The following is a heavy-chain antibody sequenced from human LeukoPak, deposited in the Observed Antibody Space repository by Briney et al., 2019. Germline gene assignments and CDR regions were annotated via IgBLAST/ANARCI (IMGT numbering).Heavy chain of an antibody. Sequence: GASVKVSXKASGDTFSNYDVTWVRQAPGQGLEWMGRIIPVFDTAKYAQNFQGRVTMTTDESSSTAYMELYSLRSEDTAVYYCALSAEKQLVYFDFWGQGTLVTVSS. J-gene: IGHJ4*02. D-gene: IGHD6-13*01. CDR3: ALSAEKQLVYFDF. CDR2: IIPVFDTA. CDR1: GDTFSNYD. V-gene: IGHV1-69*05.